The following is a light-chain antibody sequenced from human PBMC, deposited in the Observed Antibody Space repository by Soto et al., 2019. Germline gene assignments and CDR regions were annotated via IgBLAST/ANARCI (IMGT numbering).Light chain of an antibody. CDR1: QSVLYSSNNKNY. CDR2: WAS. V-gene: IGKV4-1*01. J-gene: IGKJ1*01. Sequence: DIVMTQSPDSLAVSLGERATINCKSSQSVLYSSNNKNYLAWYQQKPGQPPKLLIYWASTRESGVPDRFSGSGAGTDVTLTISSLQAEDVAFYYCQQSYSTPPTFGQGTKVEIK. CDR3: QQSYSTPPT.